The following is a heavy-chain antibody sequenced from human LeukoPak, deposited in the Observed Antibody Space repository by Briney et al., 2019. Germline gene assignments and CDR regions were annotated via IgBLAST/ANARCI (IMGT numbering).Heavy chain of an antibody. D-gene: IGHD3/OR15-3a*01. CDR3: ARTLGLSVSYFGF. J-gene: IGHJ4*02. CDR2: INPNSDGT. V-gene: IGHV1-2*02. Sequence: ASLRVSSKPSGNPSTVYYMHWGRQALEQGLRGRGWINPNSDGTAYAQEFQGRVTMTRDTSISTAYMELSRLRSDDTAVYYCARTLGLSVSYFGFWGQGTQVTVSS. CDR1: GNPSTVYY.